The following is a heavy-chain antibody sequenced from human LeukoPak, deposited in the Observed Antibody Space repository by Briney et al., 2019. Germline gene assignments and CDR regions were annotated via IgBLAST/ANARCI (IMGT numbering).Heavy chain of an antibody. CDR1: GFTFSSYS. J-gene: IGHJ4*02. CDR2: ISSSSTI. V-gene: IGHV3-48*01. Sequence: GGSLRLSCAASGFTFSSYSMNWVRQAPGKGLEWVSYISSSSTIYYADSVKGRFTISRDNAKNSLYLQMNSLRAEDTAAYYCAREEVATIIDYWGQGTLVTVSS. CDR3: AREEVATIIDY. D-gene: IGHD5-12*01.